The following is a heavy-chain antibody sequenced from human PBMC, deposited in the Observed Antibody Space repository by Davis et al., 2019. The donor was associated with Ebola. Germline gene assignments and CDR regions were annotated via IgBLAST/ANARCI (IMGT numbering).Heavy chain of an antibody. V-gene: IGHV4-38-2*02. J-gene: IGHJ4*02. D-gene: IGHD6-19*01. CDR2: IYHSGST. Sequence: PSETLSLTCAVSGYSISSGYYWGWIRQPPGKGLEWIGSIYHSGSTYYNPSLKSRVTISVDTSKNQFSLKLSSVTAADTAVYYCARDRDSSGWRLDYWGQGTLVTVSS. CDR3: ARDRDSSGWRLDY. CDR1: GYSISSGYY.